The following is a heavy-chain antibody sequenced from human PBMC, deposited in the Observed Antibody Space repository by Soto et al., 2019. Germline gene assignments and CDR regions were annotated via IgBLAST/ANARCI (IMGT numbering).Heavy chain of an antibody. CDR3: VSRRYCGGDCYFDY. V-gene: IGHV3-73*02. CDR2: VRSNANNYAT. CDR1: GFTFSVSA. D-gene: IGHD2-21*02. Sequence: EVQLVESGGGLVQPGGSLKLSCAASGFTFSVSAMHWVRQASGKGLEWVGRVRSNANNYATAYAASVTGRFTISRDDSKNTAYLQMNSLKTEDTAVYYCVSRRYCGGDCYFDYWGQGTLFTVSS. J-gene: IGHJ4*02.